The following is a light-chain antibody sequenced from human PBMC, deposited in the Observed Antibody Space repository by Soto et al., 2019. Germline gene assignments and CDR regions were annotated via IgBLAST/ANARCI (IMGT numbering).Light chain of an antibody. CDR3: QSYDNSLSGWV. Sequence: QSALTQPPSVSGAPGQRVTISCTGSSSNIGAGYDVHWYQQLPETAPKLLIYGNTNRPSGVPDRFSGSKSGTSASLAITGLQADAEADYYCQSYDNSLSGWVFGGGTKVTVL. V-gene: IGLV1-40*01. CDR1: SSNIGAGYD. J-gene: IGLJ3*02. CDR2: GNT.